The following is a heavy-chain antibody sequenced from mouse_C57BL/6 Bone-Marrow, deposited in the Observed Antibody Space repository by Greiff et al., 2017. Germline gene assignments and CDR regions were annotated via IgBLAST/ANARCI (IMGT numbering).Heavy chain of an antibody. J-gene: IGHJ4*01. CDR1: GFTFSDYA. Sequence: EVLLVESGGGLVQPGGSLKLSCAASGFTFSDYAMAWVRQAPGKGPEWVAFFSNLAYSIYYADTVTGRFTISRENAKNTLDLEMSSLRSEDTARYYCARLGVEAMDYWGQGTSVTVSS. D-gene: IGHD4-1*01. V-gene: IGHV5-15*04. CDR2: FSNLAYSI. CDR3: ARLGVEAMDY.